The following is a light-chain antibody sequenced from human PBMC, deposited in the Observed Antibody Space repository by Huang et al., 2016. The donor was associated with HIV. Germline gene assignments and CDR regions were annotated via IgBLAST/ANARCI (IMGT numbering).Light chain of an antibody. CDR3: QQYDNYSSWT. Sequence: DIQMTQSPSTLSASVGDRVTITCRASQSVPRYLAWYQQKPGKAPKLLIFKASNLDSGVPSSFSGSGSGTEFTLTISSLQPDDFATYYCQQYDNYSSWTFGQGTKVEVK. CDR2: KAS. J-gene: IGKJ1*01. V-gene: IGKV1-5*03. CDR1: QSVPRY.